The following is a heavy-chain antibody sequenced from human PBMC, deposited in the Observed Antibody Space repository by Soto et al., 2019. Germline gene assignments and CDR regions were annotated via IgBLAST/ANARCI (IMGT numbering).Heavy chain of an antibody. CDR2: ISDSGGSS. CDR1: GFSFSNYV. D-gene: IGHD3-3*01. V-gene: IGHV3-23*01. Sequence: PGGSLRLSCAASGFSFSNYVMSWVRQAPGKGLEWVSGISDSGGSSFDVDSVRGRFTISRDNSKNTLYLQMNSLTNEDTAVYYCSKGGDAWSGYSHYWGRGTLVTVSS. J-gene: IGHJ4*02. CDR3: SKGGDAWSGYSHY.